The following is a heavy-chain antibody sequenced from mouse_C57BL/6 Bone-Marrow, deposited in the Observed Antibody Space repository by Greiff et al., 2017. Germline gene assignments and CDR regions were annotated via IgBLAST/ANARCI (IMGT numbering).Heavy chain of an antibody. D-gene: IGHD1-1*01. CDR3: ARNPFITTVVAHYYAMDY. CDR2: ISSGSSTI. Sequence: EVQLQESGGGLVKPGGSLKLSCAASGFTFSDYGMHWVRQAPEKGLEWVAYISSGSSTIYYADTVKGRFTISRDNATNTLFLQMTSLRSEDTAMYYCARNPFITTVVAHYYAMDYWGQGTSVTVSS. J-gene: IGHJ4*01. CDR1: GFTFSDYG. V-gene: IGHV5-17*01.